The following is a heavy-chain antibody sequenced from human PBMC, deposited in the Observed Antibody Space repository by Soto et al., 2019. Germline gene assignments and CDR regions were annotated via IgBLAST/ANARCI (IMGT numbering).Heavy chain of an antibody. CDR3: AHRLTATAFDI. CDR1: GFSLSTSGVA. D-gene: IGHD2-21*02. V-gene: IGHV2-5*02. CDR2: IYWDDDK. Sequence: QITLKESGPTLVKPTQTLTLTCTSSGFSLSTSGVAVGWIRQPPGKALEWLALIYWDDDKRYSPSMKGRLTITRDTSKNQVVLIMTTMDPEDTATYYCAHRLTATAFDIWGQGTMVTVSS. J-gene: IGHJ3*02.